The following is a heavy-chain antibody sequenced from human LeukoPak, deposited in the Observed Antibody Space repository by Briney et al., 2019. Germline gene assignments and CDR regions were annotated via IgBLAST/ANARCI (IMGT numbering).Heavy chain of an antibody. D-gene: IGHD2-2*01. CDR1: GGSISSSGCF. Sequence: PSETLSLTCTVSGGSISSSGCFWGWIRQSPGKGLEWIASINYSGSTYYNPSLKSRVTISVDTSKNQFSLKLSSVTAADTAVYYCARGRRVVVPAALRTMYYFDYWGQGTLVTVSS. V-gene: IGHV4-39*07. J-gene: IGHJ4*02. CDR2: INYSGST. CDR3: ARGRRVVVPAALRTMYYFDY.